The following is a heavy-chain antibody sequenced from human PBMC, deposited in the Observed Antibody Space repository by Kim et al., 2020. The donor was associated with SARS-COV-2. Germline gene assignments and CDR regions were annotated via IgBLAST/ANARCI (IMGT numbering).Heavy chain of an antibody. J-gene: IGHJ6*03. V-gene: IGHV1-69*04. CDR2: LIPILGIA. CDR1: GGTFSSYA. Sequence: SVKVSCKASGGTFSSYAISWVRQAPGQGLEWMGRLIPILGIANYAQKFQSRVTITADKSTSTAYMELSSLRSEDTAGYYCASDRGYCSSTSCEGRRSHYYDYYMDVGGKGTTVNVSS. D-gene: IGHD2-2*03. CDR3: ASDRGYCSSTSCEGRRSHYYDYYMDV.